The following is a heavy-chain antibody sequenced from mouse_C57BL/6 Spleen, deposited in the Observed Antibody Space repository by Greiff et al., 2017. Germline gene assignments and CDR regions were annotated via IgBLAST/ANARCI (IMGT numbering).Heavy chain of an antibody. CDR3: ARDAGREAFAY. CDR2: ISDGGSYT. J-gene: IGHJ3*01. D-gene: IGHD4-1*01. Sequence: EVQRVESGGGLVKPGGSLKLSCAASGFTFSSYAMSWVRQTPEKRLEWVATISDGGSYTYYPDNVKGRFTISRDNAKNNLYLQMSHLKSEDTAMYYCARDAGREAFAYWGQGTLVTVSA. V-gene: IGHV5-4*01. CDR1: GFTFSSYA.